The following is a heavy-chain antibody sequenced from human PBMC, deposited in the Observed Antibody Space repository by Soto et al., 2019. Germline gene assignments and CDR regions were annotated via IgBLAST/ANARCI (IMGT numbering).Heavy chain of an antibody. J-gene: IGHJ6*03. CDR1: GFTFSDYY. D-gene: IGHD3-9*01. Sequence: PGGSLRLSCAASGFTFSDYYMSWIRQAPGKGLEWVSYLSSSGSTIYYADSVKGRFTISRDNAKNSLYLQMNSLRAEDTAVYYCARDILTGYYGYYYYYMDVWGKGTTVTVSS. CDR2: LSSSGSTI. V-gene: IGHV3-11*01. CDR3: ARDILTGYYGYYYYYMDV.